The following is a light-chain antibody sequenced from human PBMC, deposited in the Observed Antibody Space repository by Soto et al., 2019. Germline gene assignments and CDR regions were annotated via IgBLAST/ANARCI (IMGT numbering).Light chain of an antibody. J-gene: IGKJ1*01. V-gene: IGKV1-5*03. Sequence: DIQMTQSPSTLSAPVGDRVTFGCRASQSIVDWLAWYQQKPGKAPKLLIYKASNLESGVPSRFGGSGSGSEFTLTISNLQPDDFATYYCQQYKDNPWTFGQGTKVEFK. CDR3: QQYKDNPWT. CDR1: QSIVDW. CDR2: KAS.